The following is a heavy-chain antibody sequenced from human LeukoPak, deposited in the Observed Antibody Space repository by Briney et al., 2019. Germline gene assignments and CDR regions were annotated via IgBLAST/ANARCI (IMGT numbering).Heavy chain of an antibody. Sequence: PSETLSLTCTVSGGSISSSSYYWGWIRQPPGKGLEWIGSIYYSGSTYYNPSLKSRVTISVDTSKNQFSLKLSSVTAADTAVYYCARQRKDSSGYYYVLDYWGQGTLVTVSS. CDR1: GGSISSSSYY. V-gene: IGHV4-39*07. CDR2: IYYSGST. J-gene: IGHJ4*02. CDR3: ARQRKDSSGYYYVLDY. D-gene: IGHD3-22*01.